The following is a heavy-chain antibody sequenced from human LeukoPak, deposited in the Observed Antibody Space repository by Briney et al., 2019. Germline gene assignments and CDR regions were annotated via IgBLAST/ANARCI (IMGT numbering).Heavy chain of an antibody. Sequence: GGSLRLSCTASGFTFSSYEMNWVRQAPGKGLEWGSYIWSSGSPTHYADSVKGRFTISRDNAKNSLYLQMSRLRADDTAVYYCARELTDVAGDGLDVWGQGTMVTVSS. CDR2: IWSSGSPT. CDR3: ARELTDVAGDGLDV. J-gene: IGHJ3*01. D-gene: IGHD5-12*01. V-gene: IGHV3-48*03. CDR1: GFTFSSYE.